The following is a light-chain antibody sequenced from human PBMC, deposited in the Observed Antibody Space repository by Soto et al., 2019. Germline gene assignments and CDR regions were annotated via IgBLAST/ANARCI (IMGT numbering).Light chain of an antibody. J-gene: IGLJ2*01. CDR2: DVA. CDR1: SSDIGTYDY. Sequence: QSALTQPRSVSGSPGQSVTISCTGTSSDIGTYDYVSWYQQHPGKAPKLMIFDVAKRPSGVPDRFSGSKSGNTASLTISGLQAEDEADYHCASYVAYAGSYSVLFGGGTKLTVL. CDR3: ASYVAYAGSYSVL. V-gene: IGLV2-11*01.